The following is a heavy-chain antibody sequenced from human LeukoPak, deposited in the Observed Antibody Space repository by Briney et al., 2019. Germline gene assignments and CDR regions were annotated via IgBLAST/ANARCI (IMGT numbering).Heavy chain of an antibody. D-gene: IGHD3-10*01. CDR1: GGSISSSF. V-gene: IGHV4-4*07. CDR2: IYTSGTI. CDR3: PRDSGTTGEVKFDP. Sequence: TSETLSLTCTVSGGSISSSFWSWIRQPAGTALEWIGRIYTSGTITYNPSLKSRVTMSVDTSKNQFSLNLSSVTAADTAVYYCPRDSGTTGEVKFDPWGQGTLVTVSS. J-gene: IGHJ5*02.